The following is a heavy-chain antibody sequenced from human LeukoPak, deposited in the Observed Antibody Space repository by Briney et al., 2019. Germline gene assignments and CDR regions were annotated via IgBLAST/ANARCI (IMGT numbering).Heavy chain of an antibody. CDR2: IKEDGSEK. V-gene: IGHV3-7*04. Sequence: GGSLRLSCAASGVTFSSYWMSWVRQAPGKGLEWVANIKEDGSEKYYVDSVKGRFTISRDNAKSSLYLQMNNLRAEDTAVYYCARGRFNYDNSGYPPFYHWGQKPLVTVSS. CDR1: GVTFSSYW. J-gene: IGHJ4*02. D-gene: IGHD3-22*01. CDR3: ARGRFNYDNSGYPPFYH.